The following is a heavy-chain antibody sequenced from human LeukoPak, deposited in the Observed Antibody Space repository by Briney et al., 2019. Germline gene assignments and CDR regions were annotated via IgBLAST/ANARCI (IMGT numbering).Heavy chain of an antibody. Sequence: WASVKVSCKSSGYTFTAYAMHWVRQAPGQGLEWMGWITPSDGANYAQKFQGRVTMTRDTSMSTAYMDLNRLTSDDTAVYFCARDRYGDGFAHFDYWGQGTLVTVSS. D-gene: IGHD5-24*01. CDR1: GYTFTAYA. J-gene: IGHJ4*02. V-gene: IGHV1-2*02. CDR2: ITPSDGA. CDR3: ARDRYGDGFAHFDY.